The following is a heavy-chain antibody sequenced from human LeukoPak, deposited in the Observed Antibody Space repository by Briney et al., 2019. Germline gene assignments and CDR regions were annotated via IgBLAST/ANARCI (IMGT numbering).Heavy chain of an antibody. CDR3: ARGLAVAFDY. CDR2: INPNSGVT. J-gene: IGHJ4*02. CDR1: GYTFTAYY. V-gene: IGHV1-2*02. Sequence: EASVKVSCKASGYTFTAYYMYWVRQAPGQGLEWMGWINPNSGVTDYAQKFQGRVTMTRDTSINTAYMELSRLRSDDTAVYYCARGLAVAFDYWGQGTLVTVSS. D-gene: IGHD6-19*01.